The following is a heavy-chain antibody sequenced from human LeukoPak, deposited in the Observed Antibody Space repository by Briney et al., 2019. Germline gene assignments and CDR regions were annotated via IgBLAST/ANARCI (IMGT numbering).Heavy chain of an antibody. V-gene: IGHV1-69*01. CDR2: IIPIFGTA. CDR1: GGTFSSYA. Sequence: SVKVSCKASGGTFSSYAISWVRQAPGQGLEWMGGIIPIFGTANYAQKFQGRVTITADESTSTAYMELSSLRSEDTAVYYCASLSTPGYCDFWSGLDAFDIWGQGTMVTVSS. CDR3: ASLSTPGYCDFWSGLDAFDI. J-gene: IGHJ3*02. D-gene: IGHD3-3*01.